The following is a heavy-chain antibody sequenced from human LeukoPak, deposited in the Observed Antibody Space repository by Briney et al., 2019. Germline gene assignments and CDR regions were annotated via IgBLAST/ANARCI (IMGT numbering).Heavy chain of an antibody. CDR3: AKGGSYYYDNSGYAFDI. J-gene: IGHJ3*02. Sequence: TGGSLRLSCAASGFTFSSYAMSWVRQAPGKGLEWVSAISGSGGSTYYADSVKGRFTISRDNSKNTLYLQMNSLRAEDTAVYYCAKGGSYYYDNSGYAFDIWGQGTMVTVSS. CDR2: ISGSGGST. V-gene: IGHV3-23*01. CDR1: GFTFSSYA. D-gene: IGHD3-22*01.